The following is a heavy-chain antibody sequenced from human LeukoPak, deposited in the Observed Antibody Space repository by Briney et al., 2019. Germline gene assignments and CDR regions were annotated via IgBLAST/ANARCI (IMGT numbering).Heavy chain of an antibody. D-gene: IGHD3-10*01. CDR3: AKGLNGYGSGSYSHLDAFDM. V-gene: IGHV3-7*05. J-gene: IGHJ3*02. Sequence: PGGSLRLSCAASGFTFSSYWMSWVRQAPGKGLEWVANINQDGSEKYYVDSVKGRFTISRDNSKSTLFLQMNSLRAEDTAVYYCAKGLNGYGSGSYSHLDAFDMWGQGTMVTVSS. CDR2: INQDGSEK. CDR1: GFTFSSYW.